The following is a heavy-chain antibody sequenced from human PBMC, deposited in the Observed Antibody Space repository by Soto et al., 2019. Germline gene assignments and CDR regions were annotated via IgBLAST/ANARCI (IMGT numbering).Heavy chain of an antibody. CDR2: MSDSAGST. D-gene: IGHD2-15*01. V-gene: IGHV3-23*01. Sequence: EVQLLESGGGLVQPGGSLRLSCAASGFTFSSFAMSWVRQAPGKGLEWVSAMSDSAGSTYNADSVKGRFTISRDNSKNTLYLQMHSLRAEDTAVYYCAKFGLVTAPHNFFDYWGQGTLVTVSS. CDR1: GFTFSSFA. CDR3: AKFGLVTAPHNFFDY. J-gene: IGHJ4*02.